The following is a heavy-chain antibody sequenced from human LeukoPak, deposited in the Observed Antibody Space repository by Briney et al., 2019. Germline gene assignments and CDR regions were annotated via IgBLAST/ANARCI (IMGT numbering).Heavy chain of an antibody. D-gene: IGHD3-10*01. V-gene: IGHV1-2*02. CDR1: GYTFTGYY. CDR3: ARPLWFGESAFDY. CDR2: INPNSGGT. J-gene: IGHJ4*02. Sequence: ASVKVSCKASGYTFTGYYMHWVRQAPGQGLEWMGWINPNSGGTNYAQKFQGRVTMTRDTSISTAYIELSRLRSDDTAVYYCARPLWFGESAFDYWGQGTLVTVSS.